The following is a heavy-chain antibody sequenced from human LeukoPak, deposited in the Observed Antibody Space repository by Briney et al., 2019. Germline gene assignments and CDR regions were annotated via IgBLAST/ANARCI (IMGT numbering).Heavy chain of an antibody. CDR1: GYTVTSYY. CDR3: ARGSIVGATFDYFDY. D-gene: IGHD1-26*01. Sequence: RASVKVSCKASGYTVTSYYMHWVRQAPGQGLEWMGWINPNSGGTNYAQKFQGRVTMTRDTSISTAYMDLSRLRSDDTAVYYCARGSIVGATFDYFDYWGQGTLVTVSS. CDR2: INPNSGGT. J-gene: IGHJ4*02. V-gene: IGHV1-2*02.